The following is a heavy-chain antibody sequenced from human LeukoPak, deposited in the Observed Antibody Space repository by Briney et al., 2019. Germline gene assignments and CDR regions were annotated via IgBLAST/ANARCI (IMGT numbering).Heavy chain of an antibody. Sequence: ASVKVSCKASGYTFTSYGISWVRQAPGQGLEWMGWISGYNGNTNYAQKFQGRVTMTEDTSTDTAYMELSSLRSEDTAVYYCATPKSWELLGGYYFDYWGQGTLVTVSS. V-gene: IGHV1-18*01. D-gene: IGHD1-26*01. J-gene: IGHJ4*02. CDR1: GYTFTSYG. CDR2: ISGYNGNT. CDR3: ATPKSWELLGGYYFDY.